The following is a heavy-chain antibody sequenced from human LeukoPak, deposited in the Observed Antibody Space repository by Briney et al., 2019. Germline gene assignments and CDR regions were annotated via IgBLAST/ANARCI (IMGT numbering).Heavy chain of an antibody. J-gene: IGHJ4*02. Sequence: PGGSLRLSCAASGFTFSSYAMSWVRQAPGKGLEWVSAISGSGGSTYYADSVKGRFTISRDNSKNTLYLQMNSLRAEDTAVYYCAKDRDCSSTCCYFDYWGQGTLVTVSS. V-gene: IGHV3-23*01. CDR3: AKDRDCSSTCCYFDY. CDR1: GFTFSSYA. D-gene: IGHD2-2*01. CDR2: ISGSGGST.